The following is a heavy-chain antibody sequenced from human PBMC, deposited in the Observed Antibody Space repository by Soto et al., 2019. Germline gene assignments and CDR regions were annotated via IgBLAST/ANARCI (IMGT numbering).Heavy chain of an antibody. D-gene: IGHD4-17*01. CDR1: GVTINSFA. Sequence: QVQLVQSGAEVKKPGSSVKVSCKASGVTINSFAVTWVRQSRGQGFQWLGGITPLFETTNYAQNFQGRVTITADESTTTSYMELRGLASEDTAVYYCARGYGGYFDDWGQGTLVIVSS. V-gene: IGHV1-69*01. CDR3: ARGYGGYFDD. J-gene: IGHJ4*02. CDR2: ITPLFETT.